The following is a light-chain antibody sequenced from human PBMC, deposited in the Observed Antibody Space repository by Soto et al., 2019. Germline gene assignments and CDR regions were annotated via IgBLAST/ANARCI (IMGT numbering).Light chain of an antibody. CDR2: DAS. CDR1: QSVVYSSNNKNY. Sequence: DILMTQSPDSLSVSLGYSATINCKSSQSVVYSSNNKNYLNWYQKKPGKAPNLLIYDASRLQSGVPSRFSGSGGGTDFTLSISSVQPEDFATYFCQQSYMDPITFGQGTRLEIK. CDR3: QQSYMDPIT. V-gene: IGKV1-39*01. J-gene: IGKJ5*01.